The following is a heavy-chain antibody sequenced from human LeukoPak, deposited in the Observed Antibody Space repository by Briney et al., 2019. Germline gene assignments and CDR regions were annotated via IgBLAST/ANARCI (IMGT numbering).Heavy chain of an antibody. CDR2: ISKDERTT. CDR3: GRDSNGIDY. J-gene: IGHJ4*02. Sequence: GGSLRLSCAASGFTFGGSWMLWVRQAPGKGLMCVARISKDERTTTYVDSVKGRFTVSRDNAKNTLYLQKDSLRVEDTAMYYCGRDSNGIDYLGQGTLVTVSS. D-gene: IGHD4-11*01. CDR1: GFTFGGSW. V-gene: IGHV3-74*03.